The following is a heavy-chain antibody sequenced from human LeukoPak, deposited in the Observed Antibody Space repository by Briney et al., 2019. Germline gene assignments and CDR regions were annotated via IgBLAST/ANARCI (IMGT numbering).Heavy chain of an antibody. Sequence: AMSWVRXAPGKGLEWVSAISGSGGSTYYADSVKGRFTISRDNSKNTLYLQMNSLRAEDTAVYYCAKESGYYTSDWFDPWGQGTLVTVSS. V-gene: IGHV3-23*01. D-gene: IGHD3-3*01. CDR2: ISGSGGST. CDR3: AKESGYYTSDWFDP. CDR1: A. J-gene: IGHJ5*02.